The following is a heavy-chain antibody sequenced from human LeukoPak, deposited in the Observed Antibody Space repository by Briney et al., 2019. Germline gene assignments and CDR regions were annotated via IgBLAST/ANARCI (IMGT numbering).Heavy chain of an antibody. J-gene: IGHJ4*02. Sequence: PGGSLRLSCAASGFTVSSNYMSWVRQAPGKGLEWVSVIYSGGSTYYADSVKGRFTISRDNSKNTLYLQMNSLRAEDTAVYYCARHDYGDYAPYFDYWGQGTLVTVSS. CDR2: IYSGGST. CDR3: ARHDYGDYAPYFDY. V-gene: IGHV3-53*01. CDR1: GFTVSSNY. D-gene: IGHD4-17*01.